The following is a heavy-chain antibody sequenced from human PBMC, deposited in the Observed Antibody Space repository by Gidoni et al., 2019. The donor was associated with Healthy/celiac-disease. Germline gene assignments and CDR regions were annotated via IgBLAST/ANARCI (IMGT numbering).Heavy chain of an antibody. J-gene: IGHJ4*02. D-gene: IGHD3-22*01. V-gene: IGHV4-59*01. CDR3: ARDLEDYYDSSGFGY. CDR2: IYYSGST. CDR1: GGSISSYY. Sequence: QVQLQESGPGLVKPSETLSLTCTVSGGSISSYYWSWIRQPPGKGLEWIGYIYYSGSTNYNPSLKSRVTISVDTSKNQFSLKLSSVTAADTAVYYCARDLEDYYDSSGFGYWGQGTLVTVSS.